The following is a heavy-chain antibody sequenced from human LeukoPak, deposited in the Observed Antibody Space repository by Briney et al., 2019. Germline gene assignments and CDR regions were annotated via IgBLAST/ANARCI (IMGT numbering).Heavy chain of an antibody. CDR2: IYYSGST. CDR3: AGETDYYGMDV. CDR1: GGSISSYY. J-gene: IGHJ6*02. V-gene: IGHV4-59*01. Sequence: SETLSLTCTVSGGSISSYYWSWIRQPPGKGLEWIGYIYYSGSTNYNPSLKSRVTISVDTSKNQFSLKLSSVTAADTAVYYCAGETDYYGMDVWGQGTTVTVSS.